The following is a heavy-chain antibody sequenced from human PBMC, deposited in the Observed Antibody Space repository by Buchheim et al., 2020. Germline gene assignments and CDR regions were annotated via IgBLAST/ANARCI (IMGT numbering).Heavy chain of an antibody. D-gene: IGHD3-22*01. J-gene: IGHJ3*02. CDR3: AREHDGSGQKYVGSSGFDI. Sequence: QVQLVQSGAEVKKPGSSVKVSCEVSGGSFDNSAVNWVRLAPGQGFEWMGGIIPLFGAAVYKETFQGRLSITADRSANTVYMELSSLGFEDTAIYYCAREHDGSGQKYVGSSGFDIWGQGT. CDR1: GGSFDNSA. V-gene: IGHV1-69*06. CDR2: IIPLFGAA.